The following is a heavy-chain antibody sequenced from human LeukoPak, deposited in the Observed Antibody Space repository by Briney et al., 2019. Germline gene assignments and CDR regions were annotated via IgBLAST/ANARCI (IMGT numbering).Heavy chain of an antibody. CDR1: GFTFSSYSMN. Sequence: GSLRLSCAASGFTFSSYSMNWVRQPPGKGLEWIVSIYYSGSTYYNPSLKSRVTISVDTSKNQFSLKLNSVTATDTAVYYCARHYGPWGQGTLVTVSS. J-gene: IGHJ4*02. CDR2: IYYSGST. CDR3: ARHYGP. D-gene: IGHD3-10*01. V-gene: IGHV4-39*01.